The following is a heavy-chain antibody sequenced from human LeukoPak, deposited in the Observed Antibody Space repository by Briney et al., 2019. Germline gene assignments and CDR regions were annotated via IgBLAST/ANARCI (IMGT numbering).Heavy chain of an antibody. J-gene: IGHJ3*02. CDR3: ARSWQQLAHDAFDI. D-gene: IGHD6-13*01. Sequence: SETLSLTCTVSGGSISSYYWSWIRQPPGKGLEWIGYTYYSGRTNYNPSPKSRVTISVDTSKNQFSLKLSSVTAADTAVYYCARSWQQLAHDAFDIWGQGTMVTVSS. CDR2: TYYSGRT. CDR1: GGSISSYY. V-gene: IGHV4-59*01.